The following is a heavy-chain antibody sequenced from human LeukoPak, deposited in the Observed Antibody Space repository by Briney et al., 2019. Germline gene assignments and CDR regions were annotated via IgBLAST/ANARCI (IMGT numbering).Heavy chain of an antibody. V-gene: IGHV4-31*03. CDR3: ARAPGAFDI. CDR1: SDSITSGSYY. CDR2: IYYTGGT. J-gene: IGHJ3*02. Sequence: SQTLSLTCTVSSDSITSGSYYWAWIRQHRGKGLEWIGYIYYTGGTHYNPSLKSRLTISVDTSENHFSLKLSSVTAADTAIYFCARAPGAFDIWGQGTMVTVSS.